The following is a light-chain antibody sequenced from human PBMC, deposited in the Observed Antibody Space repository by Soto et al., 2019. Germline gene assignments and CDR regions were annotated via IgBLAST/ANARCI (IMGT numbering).Light chain of an antibody. V-gene: IGKV3-20*01. CDR1: QSVNSNY. CDR2: GAS. J-gene: IGKJ1*01. CDR3: HQYDNSPRT. Sequence: EIVLTQSPGTLSLSPGERATLSCRASQSVNSNYLAWYQQKPGQGPRLLMYGASSRATGIPDRFSGSGSGTDFTLTISRLEPEDFAAYYCHQYDNSPRTFGQGTKVDIK.